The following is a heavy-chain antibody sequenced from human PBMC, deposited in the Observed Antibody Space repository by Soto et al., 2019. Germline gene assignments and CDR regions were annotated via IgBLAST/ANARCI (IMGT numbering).Heavy chain of an antibody. J-gene: IGHJ6*03. CDR3: ARHRPVTRYYYYKDV. Sequence: SETLSLTCTVSGGSISSYYWSWIRQPPGKGLEWIGYIYYSGSTNYNPSLKSRVTISVDTSKNQFSLKLSSVTAADTAVYYRARHRPVTRYYYYKDVWGKGTTVTVSS. V-gene: IGHV4-59*08. CDR2: IYYSGST. CDR1: GGSISSYY.